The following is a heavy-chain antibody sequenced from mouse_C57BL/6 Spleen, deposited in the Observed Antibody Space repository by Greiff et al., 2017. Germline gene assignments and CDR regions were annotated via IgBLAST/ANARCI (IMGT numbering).Heavy chain of an antibody. J-gene: IGHJ1*03. D-gene: IGHD1-1*01. CDR1: GYSFTGYY. V-gene: IGHV1-42*01. CDR2: INPSTGGT. Sequence: VQLKQSGPELVKPGASVKISCKASGYSFTGYYMNWVKQSPEKSLEWIGEINPSTGGTTYNQKFKAKATLTVDKSSSTAYMQLKSLTSEDSAVYYCARDYGSSLYWYFDVWGTGTTVTVSS. CDR3: ARDYGSSLYWYFDV.